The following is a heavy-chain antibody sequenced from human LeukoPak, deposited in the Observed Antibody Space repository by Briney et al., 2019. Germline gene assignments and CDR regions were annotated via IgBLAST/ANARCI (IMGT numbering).Heavy chain of an antibody. Sequence: GGSLRLSCAASGFTFSSFGVNWVRQGPGKGLEWVSGISFINSTWFADSVKGRFTISRDNSKNTVYLQMNSLRDDDTAIYYCAKGTSSLNYDAFDIWGQGTLVTVSS. D-gene: IGHD6-19*01. J-gene: IGHJ3*02. CDR1: GFTFSSFG. CDR2: ISFINST. CDR3: AKGTSSLNYDAFDI. V-gene: IGHV3-23*01.